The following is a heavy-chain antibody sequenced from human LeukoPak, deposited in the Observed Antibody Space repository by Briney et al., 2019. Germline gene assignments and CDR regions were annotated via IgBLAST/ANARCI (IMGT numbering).Heavy chain of an antibody. V-gene: IGHV3-48*03. CDR3: ARAEGMTGDY. CDR1: GFTFSSYE. J-gene: IGHJ4*02. D-gene: IGHD3-9*01. CDR2: ISRSGSTI. Sequence: GGSLRLSCAASGFTFSSYEMNWVRQAPGKGLEGVSYISRSGSTIYYADSVKGRFTISRENGKNSVYLQMNSLRAEDTAVYYCARAEGMTGDYWGQGTLVTVSS.